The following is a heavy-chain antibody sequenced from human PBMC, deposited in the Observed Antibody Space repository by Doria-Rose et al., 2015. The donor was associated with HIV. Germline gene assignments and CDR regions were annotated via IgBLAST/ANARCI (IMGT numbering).Heavy chain of an antibody. CDR2: YYSSGRT. Sequence: WIRQPPGKGLEWIGSYYSSGRTYYNPSLKSRVTISADTSKNQFSLNLSSLTAADTAVYYCVMMPHYWGQGTLVTVSS. V-gene: IGHV4-39*07. J-gene: IGHJ4*02. D-gene: IGHD3-16*01. CDR3: VMMPHY.